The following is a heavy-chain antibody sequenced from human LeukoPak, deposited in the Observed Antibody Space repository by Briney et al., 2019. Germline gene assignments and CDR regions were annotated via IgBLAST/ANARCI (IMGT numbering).Heavy chain of an antibody. Sequence: SETLSLTCAVYGGSFSGYYWSWIRQPPGKGLEWIGEINHSGSTNYNPSLKSRVTISVDTSKNQFSLELSSVTAADTAVYYCARVVVAPSYRYYYYGMDVWGQGTTVTVSS. D-gene: IGHD2-2*01. CDR1: GGSFSGYY. V-gene: IGHV4-34*01. J-gene: IGHJ6*02. CDR3: ARVVVAPSYRYYYYGMDV. CDR2: INHSGST.